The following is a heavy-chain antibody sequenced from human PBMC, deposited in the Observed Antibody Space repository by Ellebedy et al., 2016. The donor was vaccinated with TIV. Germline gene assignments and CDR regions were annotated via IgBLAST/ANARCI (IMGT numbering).Heavy chain of an antibody. D-gene: IGHD3-22*01. CDR3: VKGDYSDSSGYYLLMSFQH. CDR1: GFSLTTYA. V-gene: IGHV3-64D*09. Sequence: PGGSLRLSCSASGFSLTTYAMHWARQAPGKGLEYVSAISGNGYNTDYADKVKGRFTISKDNSRNTLYLQMSSLRAEDTAVYYCVKGDYSDSSGYYLLMSFQHWGQGTPVSVSS. CDR2: ISGNGYNT. J-gene: IGHJ1*01.